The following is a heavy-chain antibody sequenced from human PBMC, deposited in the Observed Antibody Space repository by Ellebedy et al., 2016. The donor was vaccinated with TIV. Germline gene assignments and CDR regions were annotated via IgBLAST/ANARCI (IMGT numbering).Heavy chain of an antibody. Sequence: GGSLRLXXAASGFIFSNYYIHWVRQAPGMGLVWVSRISGVGAITSYADSVKGRFTISRDNAKNSLYLQMNNLRAEDTALYSCARGVRSGNSWGSWGQGTLVTVSS. CDR2: ISGVGAIT. CDR3: ARGVRSGNSWGS. D-gene: IGHD4-23*01. V-gene: IGHV3-74*01. J-gene: IGHJ5*02. CDR1: GFIFSNYY.